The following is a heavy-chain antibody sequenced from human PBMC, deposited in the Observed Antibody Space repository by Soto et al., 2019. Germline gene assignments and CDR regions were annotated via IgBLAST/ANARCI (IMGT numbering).Heavy chain of an antibody. CDR1: GDSISSSYY. CDR2: VYYTGFT. D-gene: IGHD2-21*01. CDR3: ARLPVVVSALGYVDP. Sequence: QLQLQESGPGLVKPSETLSLTCTVSGDSISSSYYWGWVRQPPGKGLECIGAVYYTGFTYYNPSLKSRLTISRDTSKNQFSLRLSSVTAADTAIYYCARLPVVVSALGYVDPWGPGTLVTGSS. V-gene: IGHV4-39*01. J-gene: IGHJ5*02.